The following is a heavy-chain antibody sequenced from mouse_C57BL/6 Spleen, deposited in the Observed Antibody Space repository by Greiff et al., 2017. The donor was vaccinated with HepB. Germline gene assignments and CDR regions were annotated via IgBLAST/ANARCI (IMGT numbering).Heavy chain of an antibody. Sequence: LKQSGASVKISCKASGYAFSSYWMNWVKQRPGKGLEWIGQIYPGDGDTNYNGKFKGKATLTADKSSSTAYMQLSSLTSEDSAVYFCASLTGTGAMDYWGQGTSVTVAS. V-gene: IGHV1-80*01. CDR2: IYPGDGDT. CDR1: GYAFSSYW. CDR3: ASLTGTGAMDY. D-gene: IGHD4-1*01. J-gene: IGHJ4*01.